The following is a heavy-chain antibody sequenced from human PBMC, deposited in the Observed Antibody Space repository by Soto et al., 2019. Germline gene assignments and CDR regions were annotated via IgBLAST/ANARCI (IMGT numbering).Heavy chain of an antibody. J-gene: IGHJ5*02. V-gene: IGHV4-61*01. CDR2: IYYSGST. D-gene: IGHD2-15*01. CDR3: ANAVVAATLSYNWFDP. CDR1: GGSVSSGSYY. Sequence: QVQLQESGPGLVKPSETLSLTCTVSGGSVSSGSYYWSWIRQPPGKGLEWIGYIYYSGSTNYNPSLKSRVTISVDTSKNQFSLKLSSVTAADTAVYYCANAVVAATLSYNWFDPWGQGTLVTVSS.